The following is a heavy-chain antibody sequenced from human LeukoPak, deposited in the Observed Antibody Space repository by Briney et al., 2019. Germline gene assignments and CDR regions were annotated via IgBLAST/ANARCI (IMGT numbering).Heavy chain of an antibody. CDR2: ISGSGGST. V-gene: IGHV3-23*01. D-gene: IGHD6-19*01. Sequence: GGSLRLSCSASGFTFTTYAMSWVRQAPGKGLEWISSISGSGGSTYYADSVKGRFTISRDNSKNTLYLQMNSLRAEDTAVYYCAKRHDTSGWYYFDYWGQGTLVTVSS. J-gene: IGHJ4*02. CDR1: GFTFTTYA. CDR3: AKRHDTSGWYYFDY.